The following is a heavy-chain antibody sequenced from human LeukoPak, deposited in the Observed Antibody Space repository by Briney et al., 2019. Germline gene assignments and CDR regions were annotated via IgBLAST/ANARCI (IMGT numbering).Heavy chain of an antibody. J-gene: IGHJ4*02. CDR3: ASPYGSGWYAVDY. D-gene: IGHD6-19*01. CDR1: GGSISSSSYY. Sequence: SETLSLTCTVSGGSISSSSYYWGWIRQPPGKGLEWIGSIYYSGSTYYNPSLKSRVTISVDTSKNQFSLKLSSVTAADTAVYYCASPYGSGWYAVDYWGQGTLVTVSS. V-gene: IGHV4-39*07. CDR2: IYYSGST.